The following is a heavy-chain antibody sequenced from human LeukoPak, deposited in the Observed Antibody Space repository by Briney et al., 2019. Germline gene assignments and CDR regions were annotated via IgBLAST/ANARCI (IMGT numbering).Heavy chain of an antibody. Sequence: SETLSLTCTVSGGSISSSSYYWGWIRQPPGKGLEWIGSIYYSGSTYYNPSLKSRVTISVDTSKNQFSLKLSSVTAADTAVYYCARLFAGSSSWYGYWGQGTLVTVSS. CDR1: GGSISSSSYY. J-gene: IGHJ4*02. V-gene: IGHV4-39*07. CDR3: ARLFAGSSSWYGY. D-gene: IGHD6-13*01. CDR2: IYYSGST.